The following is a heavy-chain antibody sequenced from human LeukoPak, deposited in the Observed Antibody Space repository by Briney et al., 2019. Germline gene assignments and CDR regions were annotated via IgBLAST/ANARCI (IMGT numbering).Heavy chain of an antibody. Sequence: SGPTLVNPTQTLTLTCTFSGFSLGTSGMCVSWIRQPPGKALEWLARTDWDDDKYYSTSLQTRLTISKDTSKNQVVLTMTNMDPVDTATYYCARAFPTVTTFDYWGQGTLVTVSS. J-gene: IGHJ4*02. D-gene: IGHD4-17*01. V-gene: IGHV2-70*11. CDR3: ARAFPTVTTFDY. CDR2: TDWDDDK. CDR1: GFSLGTSGMC.